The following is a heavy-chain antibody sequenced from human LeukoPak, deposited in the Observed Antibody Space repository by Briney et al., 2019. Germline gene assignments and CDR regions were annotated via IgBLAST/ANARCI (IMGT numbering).Heavy chain of an antibody. CDR2: IYYSGST. Sequence: SETLSLTCTVSGGSISSYYWSWIRQPTGKGLEGIGYIYYSGSTNYNPSLKSRVTISVDTSKNQFSLKLSSVTAADTAVYYCARDRKVRYDILTGYYSPFNYYYYMDVWGKGTTVTVSS. CDR1: GGSISSYY. J-gene: IGHJ6*03. CDR3: ARDRKVRYDILTGYYSPFNYYYYMDV. V-gene: IGHV4-59*01. D-gene: IGHD3-9*01.